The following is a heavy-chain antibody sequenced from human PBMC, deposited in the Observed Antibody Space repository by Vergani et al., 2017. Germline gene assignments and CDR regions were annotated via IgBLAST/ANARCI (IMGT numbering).Heavy chain of an antibody. V-gene: IGHV3-74*01. CDR2: INSDGSRT. J-gene: IGHJ3*02. CDR3: AREGVLRYFDWYHGGNAFDI. CDR1: GFTFSSYW. D-gene: IGHD3-9*01. Sequence: EVQLVESGGGLVQPGGSLRLSCAASGFTFSSYWMHWVRQAPGKGLVWVSRINSDGSRTSYADSVKGRFTISRDNAKNTLYLQMNSLLAEDTAVYYCAREGVLRYFDWYHGGNAFDIWGQGTMVTVSS.